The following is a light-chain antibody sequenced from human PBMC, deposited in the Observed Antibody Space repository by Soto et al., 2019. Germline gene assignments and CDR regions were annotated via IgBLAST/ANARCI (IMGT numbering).Light chain of an antibody. CDR1: QSVSSSY. V-gene: IGKV3-20*01. CDR3: QQYGSSPRT. Sequence: EIVLTQSPGTLSLSPGERATLSCRASQSVSSSYLAWDQQKPGQAPRLLIYGASSRATGIPDRFSGSGSGTDFTLTISRLEAEDFAVYYCQQYGSSPRTFGQGTKVDIK. J-gene: IGKJ1*01. CDR2: GAS.